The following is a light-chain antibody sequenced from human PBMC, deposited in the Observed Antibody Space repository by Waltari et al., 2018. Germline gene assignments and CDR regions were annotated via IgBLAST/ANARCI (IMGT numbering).Light chain of an antibody. V-gene: IGKV3-20*01. CDR3: QHYLRLPVT. CDR1: QSVIRS. J-gene: IGKJ1*01. CDR2: GAS. Sequence: IVLTQSPGPLPLSLGERATVSCSASQSVIRSLAWYQQKPGQAPRLLIYGASTRAAGIPDRFSGSGSGTDFILTISRLEPDDVAVYYCQHYLRLPVTFGQGTTVEI.